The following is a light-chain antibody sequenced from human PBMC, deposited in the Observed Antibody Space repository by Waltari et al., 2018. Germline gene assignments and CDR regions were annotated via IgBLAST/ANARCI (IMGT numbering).Light chain of an antibody. CDR1: RSVSSTY. CDR2: GTS. J-gene: IGKJ1*01. V-gene: IGKV3-20*01. CDR3: QQYGSSPWT. Sequence: EVVLTQSPGTLSLSPGERATLSCRASRSVSSTYLAWYQQEPGQAPRLLIYGTSNRATGIPDSFSGSGSGTDFTLTISRLEPEDFAVYYCQQYGSSPWTFGQGTKVEIK.